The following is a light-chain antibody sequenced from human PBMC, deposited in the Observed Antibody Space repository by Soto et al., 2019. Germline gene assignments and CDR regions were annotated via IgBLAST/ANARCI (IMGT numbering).Light chain of an antibody. CDR2: GNT. J-gene: IGLJ3*02. V-gene: IGLV1-44*01. CDR1: SSNIGSHH. Sequence: QPVLSQPPSASGTPGQRVTIPCSGSSSNIGSHHVNWYQHLPGTAPKLLISGNTDRPSGVPDRFSASKSGTSASLAISGLQPEDEADYYCQTYDSRLDGSVFGGGTQLTVL. CDR3: QTYDSRLDGSV.